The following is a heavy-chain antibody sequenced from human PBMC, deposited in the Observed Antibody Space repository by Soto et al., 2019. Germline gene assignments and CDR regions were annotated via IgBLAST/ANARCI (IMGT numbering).Heavy chain of an antibody. Sequence: PGGSLRLSCAASGFTFSSYAMHWVRQAPGKGLEWVAVISYDGSNKYYADSVKGRFTISRDNSKNTLYLQMNSLRAEDTAVYYCARDRVERHVVVPAAIYYYYYGMDVWGQGTTVTVSS. CDR3: ARDRVERHVVVPAAIYYYYYGMDV. V-gene: IGHV3-30-3*01. D-gene: IGHD2-2*01. CDR2: ISYDGSNK. CDR1: GFTFSSYA. J-gene: IGHJ6*02.